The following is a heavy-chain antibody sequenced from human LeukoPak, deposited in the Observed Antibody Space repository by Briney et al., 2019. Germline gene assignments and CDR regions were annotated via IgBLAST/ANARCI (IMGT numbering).Heavy chain of an antibody. CDR3: ARDGASYDILTGLPAFDAFDI. V-gene: IGHV1-69*13. J-gene: IGHJ3*02. D-gene: IGHD3-9*01. CDR2: IIPIFGTA. CDR1: GGTFSSYA. Sequence: VASVKVSCKASGGTFSSYAISWVRQAPGQGLEWMGGIIPIFGTANYAQKFQGRVTITADESTSTAYMELSSLRSEDTAVYYCARDGASYDILTGLPAFDAFDIWGQGTMVTVSS.